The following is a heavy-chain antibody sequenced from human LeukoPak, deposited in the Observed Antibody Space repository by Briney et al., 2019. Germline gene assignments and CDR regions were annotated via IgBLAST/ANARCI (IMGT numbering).Heavy chain of an antibody. CDR1: GFTLSGYS. V-gene: IGHV3-21*01. J-gene: IGHJ5*02. CDR2: ISSDSSSI. CDR3: TTLSAHWFDP. D-gene: IGHD2/OR15-2a*01. Sequence: GGSLRLSCVGSGFTLSGYSVNWVRQFPEMGLEWVSSISSDSSSIYYGDSLKGRFTVSRDNAKNSLYLQMTGLKDDDTAIYYCTTLSAHWFDPWGRGTLVTVSS.